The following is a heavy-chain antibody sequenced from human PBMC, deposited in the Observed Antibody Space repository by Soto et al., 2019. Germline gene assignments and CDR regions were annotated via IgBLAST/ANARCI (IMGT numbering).Heavy chain of an antibody. D-gene: IGHD5-12*01. CDR3: AREVGYNLDFDY. Sequence: TLSLTCAVYGGSFSGYYWSWIRRPPGKGLEWIGEINHSGSTNYNPSLKSRVTISVDTSKNQFSLKLSSVTAADTAVYYCAREVGYNLDFDYWGQGTLVTVSS. J-gene: IGHJ4*02. CDR2: INHSGST. CDR1: GGSFSGYY. V-gene: IGHV4-34*01.